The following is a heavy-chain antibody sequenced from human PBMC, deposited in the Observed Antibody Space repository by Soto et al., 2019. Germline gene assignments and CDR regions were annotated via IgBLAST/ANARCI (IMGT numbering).Heavy chain of an antibody. CDR3: GKYSGSYPFYNGMNL. CDR2: ISGTSDAA. D-gene: IGHD1-26*01. CDR1: GFPFSTSA. J-gene: IGHJ6*02. V-gene: IGHV3-23*01. Sequence: EVQLLESGGGLVQPGGSLRLSCAASGFPFSTSAMNWVRQAPGKGLEWVSIISGTSDAAHYSESGKGLLTSSRDNTKNTLYLQMNSLRAEDTAVYYCGKYSGSYPFYNGMNLWGQGTTVTVSS.